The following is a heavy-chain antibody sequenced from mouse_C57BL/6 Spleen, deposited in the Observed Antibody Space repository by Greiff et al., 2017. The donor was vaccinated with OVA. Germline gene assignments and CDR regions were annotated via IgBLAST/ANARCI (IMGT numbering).Heavy chain of an antibody. Sequence: EVQRVESGPGLVKPSQSLSLTCSVTGYSITSGYYWNWIRQFPGNKLEWMGYISYDGSNNYNPSLKNRISITRDTSKNQFFLKLNSVTTEDTATYYGARDYGSSYWYFDVWGTGTTVTVSS. CDR1: GYSITSGYY. J-gene: IGHJ1*03. D-gene: IGHD1-1*01. CDR2: ISYDGSN. CDR3: ARDYGSSYWYFDV. V-gene: IGHV3-6*01.